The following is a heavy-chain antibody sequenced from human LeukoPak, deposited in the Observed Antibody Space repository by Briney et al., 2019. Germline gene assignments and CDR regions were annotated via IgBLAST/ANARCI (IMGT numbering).Heavy chain of an antibody. CDR1: GFTFSSYA. V-gene: IGHV3-30-3*01. CDR3: ALRASTNIPGY. Sequence: GGSLRLSCGGSGFTFSSYAMNWVRQAPGKGLEWVAVISYDGSNKYYADSVKGRFTISRDNSKNTLYLQMNSLRAEDTAVYYCALRASTNIPGYWGQGTLVTVSS. CDR2: ISYDGSNK. D-gene: IGHD2/OR15-2a*01. J-gene: IGHJ4*02.